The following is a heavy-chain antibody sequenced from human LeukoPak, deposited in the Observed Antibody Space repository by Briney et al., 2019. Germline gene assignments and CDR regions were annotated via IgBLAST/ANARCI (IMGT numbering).Heavy chain of an antibody. V-gene: IGHV4-30-2*01. D-gene: IGHD6-19*01. CDR3: ARGLSKQSFFDY. CDR1: GGSISSNDYY. CDR2: IYHSGST. J-gene: IGHJ4*02. Sequence: SETQSLTCTVSGGSISSNDYYWSWIRQPPGKGLEWIGYIYHSGSTYYNPSLKSRVTISVDRSKNQFSLKLSSVTAADTAVYYCARGLSKQSFFDYWGQGTLVTVSS.